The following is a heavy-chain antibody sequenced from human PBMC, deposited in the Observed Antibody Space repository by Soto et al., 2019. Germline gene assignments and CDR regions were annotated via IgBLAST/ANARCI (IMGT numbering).Heavy chain of an antibody. V-gene: IGHV3-23*01. D-gene: IGHD3-3*01. Sequence: PGGSLRLSCAASGFTFSSYAMSWVRQAPGKGLEWVSAISGSGGSTYYADSVKGRFTISRDNSKNTLYLQMNSLRAEDTAVYYCAKTPPAYYDFWSGYPFDYWGQGTLVTVSS. CDR2: ISGSGGST. CDR1: GFTFSSYA. CDR3: AKTPPAYYDFWSGYPFDY. J-gene: IGHJ4*02.